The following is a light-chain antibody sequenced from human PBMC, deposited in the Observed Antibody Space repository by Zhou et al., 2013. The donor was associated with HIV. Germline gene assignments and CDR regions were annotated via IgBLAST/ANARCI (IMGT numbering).Light chain of an antibody. CDR2: AAS. CDR1: QDISNY. J-gene: IGKJ1*01. CDR3: QRHNSAPWT. V-gene: IGKV1-27*01. Sequence: DIQMTQSPSSLSASLGDRVTVTCRASQDISNYLAWYQQKPGEVPKLLIYAASTLHTGVPSRFSGSGSGTDFTLTISSLQPEDVGTFYCQRHNSAPWTFGQGTKVEIK.